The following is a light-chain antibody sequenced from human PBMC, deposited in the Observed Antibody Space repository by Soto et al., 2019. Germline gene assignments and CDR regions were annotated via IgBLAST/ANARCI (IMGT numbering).Light chain of an antibody. J-gene: IGLJ2*01. Sequence: QSALTQPASVSGSPGQSITISCTGTSSYVGGYNYVSWYQQHPGKAPNLIIYDVNNRPSGVSNRFSGSKSGNTASLTISGLQAEDEADYYCSSYRIRSTVVFGVGTQLTVL. CDR2: DVN. CDR3: SSYRIRSTVV. CDR1: SSYVGGYNY. V-gene: IGLV2-14*01.